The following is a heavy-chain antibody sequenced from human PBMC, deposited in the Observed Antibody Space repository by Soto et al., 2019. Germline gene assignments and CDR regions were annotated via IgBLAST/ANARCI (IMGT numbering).Heavy chain of an antibody. CDR3: ARGRSNYYGSGSSNWFDP. Sequence: ASVKVSCKASGYTFTSYDINWVRQATGQGLEWMGWMNPNSGNTGYAQKFQGRVTMTRNTSISTAYMELSSLRSEDTAVHYCARGRSNYYGSGSSNWFDPWGQGTLVTVSS. CDR2: MNPNSGNT. J-gene: IGHJ5*02. V-gene: IGHV1-8*01. CDR1: GYTFTSYD. D-gene: IGHD3-10*01.